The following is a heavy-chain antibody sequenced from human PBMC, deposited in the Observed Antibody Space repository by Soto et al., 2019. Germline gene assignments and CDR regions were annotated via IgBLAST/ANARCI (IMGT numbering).Heavy chain of an antibody. Sequence: GGSLRLSCAASGFTFSSYSMNWVRQAPGKGLEWVSYISSSSSTIYYADSVKGRFTISRDNAKNSLYLQMNSLRAEDTAVYYCARAPLEMATIWEAFDIWGQGTMVTVSS. CDR2: ISSSSSTI. CDR1: GFTFSSYS. D-gene: IGHD5-12*01. V-gene: IGHV3-48*01. CDR3: ARAPLEMATIWEAFDI. J-gene: IGHJ3*02.